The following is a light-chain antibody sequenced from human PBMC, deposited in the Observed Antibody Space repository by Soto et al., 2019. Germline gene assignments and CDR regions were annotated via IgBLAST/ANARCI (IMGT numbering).Light chain of an antibody. V-gene: IGKV1-5*01. J-gene: IGKJ1*01. CDR2: DAS. Sequence: MQATDSPSPLSGSMLDIVTIGFRASQSIGRFLAWYQHQPGKAPKLLIYDASTMESGVPSRFSGSGSGTEFTFSITSLEPEDFGTYYCQQYGRGCTFGHGTKVDI. CDR1: QSIGRF. CDR3: QQYGRGCT.